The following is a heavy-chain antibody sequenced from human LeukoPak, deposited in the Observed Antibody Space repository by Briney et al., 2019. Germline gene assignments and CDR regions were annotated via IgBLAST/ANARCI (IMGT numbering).Heavy chain of an antibody. Sequence: GGSLRLSCAASGFTFSSYAMSWVRQAPGKGLEWVSSISDSVDSTYYADSVKGRFTISRDNSENTLYLQMNSLRAEDTAVYYCAKAPGYCSSTSCYGSYWYFDLWGRGTLVTVSS. J-gene: IGHJ2*01. CDR2: ISDSVDST. CDR1: GFTFSSYA. D-gene: IGHD2-2*01. CDR3: AKAPGYCSSTSCYGSYWYFDL. V-gene: IGHV3-23*01.